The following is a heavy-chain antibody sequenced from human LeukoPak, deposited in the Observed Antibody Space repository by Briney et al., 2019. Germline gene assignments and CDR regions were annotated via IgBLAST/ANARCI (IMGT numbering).Heavy chain of an antibody. J-gene: IGHJ4*02. V-gene: IGHV3-9*01. D-gene: IGHD3-3*01. CDR1: GFTFDDYA. Sequence: GGSLRLSCAASGFTFDDYAMHWVRQAPGKGLEWVSGISWNSGSIGYADSVKGRFTISRDNAKNSLYLQMNRLRAEDTALYDCAKCDDIRSGTKSWGQGTLVTVSS. CDR2: ISWNSGSI. CDR3: AKCDDIRSGTKS.